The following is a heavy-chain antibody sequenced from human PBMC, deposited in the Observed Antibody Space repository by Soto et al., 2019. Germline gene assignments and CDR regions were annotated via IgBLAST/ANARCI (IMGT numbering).Heavy chain of an antibody. D-gene: IGHD3-22*01. CDR2: IYHSGST. CDR1: GNSISTTNW. J-gene: IGHJ4*02. V-gene: IGHV4-4*02. Sequence: KPSETLSLTCVVSGNSISTTNWWSWVRQSPGKGLEWIGEIYHSGSTNYNPSLKSRVTISVDKSKNQFSLKLSSVTAADRAVYYCARDVGYHYDGSPSGQFDFWGQGTLVTVSS. CDR3: ARDVGYHYDGSPSGQFDF.